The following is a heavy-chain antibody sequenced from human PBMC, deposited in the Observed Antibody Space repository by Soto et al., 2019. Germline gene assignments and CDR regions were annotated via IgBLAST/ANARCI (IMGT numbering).Heavy chain of an antibody. J-gene: IGHJ4*02. D-gene: IGHD1-20*01. CDR3: VSRFFGGYNSVLFFEH. CDR2: ISGSGHNI. CDR1: GFSFSEYY. Sequence: GGSLRLSCGATGFSFSEYYLIWIRQSPGKKLEWLSYISGSGHNIHYVDSMNGRFIFVSDNDKKSLFLHMNSLRVDATALYCGVSRFFGGYNSVLFFEHWGQGTQVTVSS. V-gene: IGHV3-11*01.